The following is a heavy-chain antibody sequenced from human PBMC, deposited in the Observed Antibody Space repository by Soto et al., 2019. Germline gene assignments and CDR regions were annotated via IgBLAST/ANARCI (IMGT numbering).Heavy chain of an antibody. J-gene: IGHJ4*02. Sequence: EVQLLESGGGLVQPGGSLRLSCEASGLTFSSYGMSWVRQAPGKGLERVSGINAGGDSTYYADSVKGRFTISRDNSKNTLYLQMNSLRAEDTAVYYCAKPLTGTTPFDYWGQGTLVTVSS. D-gene: IGHD1-20*01. CDR1: GLTFSSYG. V-gene: IGHV3-23*01. CDR2: INAGGDST. CDR3: AKPLTGTTPFDY.